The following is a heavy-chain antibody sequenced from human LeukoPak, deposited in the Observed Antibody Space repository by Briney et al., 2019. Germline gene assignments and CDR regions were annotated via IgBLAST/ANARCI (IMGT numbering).Heavy chain of an antibody. CDR2: ISAYNGNT. CDR1: GYTFTSYG. Sequence: ASVKVSCKASGYTFTSYGISWVRQAPGQGLEWMGWISAYNGNTNYAQKLQGRVTMTTDTSTSTAYMELRSLRSDDTAVYYCARDYYGSGNLDAFDIWGQGTMVTVPS. CDR3: ARDYYGSGNLDAFDI. D-gene: IGHD3-10*01. V-gene: IGHV1-18*01. J-gene: IGHJ3*02.